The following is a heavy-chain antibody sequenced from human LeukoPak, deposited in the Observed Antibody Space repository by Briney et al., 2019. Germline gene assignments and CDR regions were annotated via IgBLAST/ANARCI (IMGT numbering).Heavy chain of an antibody. CDR1: GFTFSSYA. CDR3: ARKPLSGGYGGTIDY. CDR2: ISYDGSNK. J-gene: IGHJ4*02. V-gene: IGHV3-30-3*01. Sequence: GGSLRLSCAASGFTFSSYAMHWVRQAPGKGLEWVAVISYDGSNKYYADSVKGRFTISRDNAKNTLYLRMNSLRAEDTAIYYCARKPLSGGYGGTIDYWGQGTLVTVSS. D-gene: IGHD5-12*01.